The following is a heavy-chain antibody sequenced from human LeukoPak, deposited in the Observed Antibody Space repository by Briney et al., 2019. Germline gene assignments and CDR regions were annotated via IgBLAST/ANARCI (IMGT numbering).Heavy chain of an antibody. CDR1: GFTFSSYG. D-gene: IGHD3-22*01. V-gene: IGHV3-30*03. Sequence: GGSLRLSCAASGFTFSSYGMHWVRQAPGKGLEWVAVISYDGSNKYYADSVKGRFTISRDNSKNTLYLQMNSLRAEDTAVYYCARERWGRITMIVVVTDTKVLYDYWGQGTLVTVSS. CDR2: ISYDGSNK. J-gene: IGHJ4*02. CDR3: ARERWGRITMIVVVTDTKVLYDY.